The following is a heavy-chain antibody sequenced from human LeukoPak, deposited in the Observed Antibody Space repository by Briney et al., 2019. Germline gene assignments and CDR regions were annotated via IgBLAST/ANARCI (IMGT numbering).Heavy chain of an antibody. CDR1: GGTFSSYA. CDR2: IIPIFGTA. D-gene: IGHD3-22*01. J-gene: IGHJ4*02. CDR3: ACGAYYDSSGLPDY. Sequence: SVKVSCKASGGTFSSYAISWVRQAPGQGHEWMGGIIPIFGTANYAQKFQGRVTITTDESTSTAYMELSSLRSEDTAVYYCACGAYYDSSGLPDYWGQGTLVTVSS. V-gene: IGHV1-69*05.